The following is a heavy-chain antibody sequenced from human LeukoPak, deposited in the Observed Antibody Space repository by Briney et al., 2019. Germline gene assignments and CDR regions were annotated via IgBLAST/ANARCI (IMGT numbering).Heavy chain of an antibody. Sequence: GGSLRLSCAASGFTFSNYAMSWVRQAPGKGLEWVSSISSSSSYIYYADSVKGRFTISRDNAKNSLYLQMNSLRAEDTAVYYCASYPHYDSSGYYLANYFDYWGQETLVTVSS. CDR2: ISSSSSYI. CDR3: ASYPHYDSSGYYLANYFDY. D-gene: IGHD3-22*01. CDR1: GFTFSNYA. V-gene: IGHV3-21*01. J-gene: IGHJ4*02.